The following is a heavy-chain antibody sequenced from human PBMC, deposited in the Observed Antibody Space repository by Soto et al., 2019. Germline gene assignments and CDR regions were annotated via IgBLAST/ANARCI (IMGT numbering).Heavy chain of an antibody. CDR3: ARTVLGPDLLADSFVDYYYYMVV. CDR2: VYYTGST. V-gene: IGHV4-59*08. Sequence: SEIMSLTCTVSARSISIFYWNWIRQPPGKGLECIGYVYYTGSTSYNPSLKRRVTFSADSSRGQFSLRLNSVTAADTAVYYCARTVLGPDLLADSFVDYYYYMVVWGQGTTVTVSS. D-gene: IGHD3-9*01. J-gene: IGHJ6*03. CDR1: ARSISIFY.